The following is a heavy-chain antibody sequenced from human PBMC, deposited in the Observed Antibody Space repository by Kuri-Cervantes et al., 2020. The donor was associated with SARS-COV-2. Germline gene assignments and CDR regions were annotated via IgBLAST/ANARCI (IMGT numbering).Heavy chain of an antibody. CDR2: IYYSGST. J-gene: IGHJ3*02. D-gene: IGHD3-22*01. CDR3: AKRQYPFYDSSGRKGWGDAFDI. Sequence: SETLSLTCTVSSGSISSYYWSWIRQPPGKGLEWIGYIYYSGSTNYNPSLKSRVTISVDTSKNQFSLKLSSVTAADTAVYYCAKRQYPFYDSSGRKGWGDAFDIWGQGTMVTVSS. CDR1: SGSISSYY. V-gene: IGHV4-59*01.